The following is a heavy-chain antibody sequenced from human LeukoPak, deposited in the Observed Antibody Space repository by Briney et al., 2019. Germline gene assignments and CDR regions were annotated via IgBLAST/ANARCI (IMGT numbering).Heavy chain of an antibody. Sequence: PSETLSLTCAVSGGSISSSNWWSWVRQPPGKGLEWIGEIYHSGSTNYNPSLKSRVTISVDKSKNQFSLKLSPVTAADTAVYYCARDPSHYYDSSGYDGYWGQGTLVTVSS. D-gene: IGHD3-22*01. CDR3: ARDPSHYYDSSGYDGY. V-gene: IGHV4-4*02. CDR2: IYHSGST. CDR1: GGSISSSNW. J-gene: IGHJ4*02.